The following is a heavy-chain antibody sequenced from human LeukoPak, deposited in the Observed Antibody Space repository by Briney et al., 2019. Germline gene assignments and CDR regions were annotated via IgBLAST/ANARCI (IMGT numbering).Heavy chain of an antibody. CDR2: ISSSSSFI. Sequence: PGGSLRLSCVASGFTFSSYGMNWVRQPPGKGREGVSSISSSSSFIYYADSVKGRFTISRDKAEKSLYLQMNSLRVEDTAVYYCARGTTVTSGGDYWGQGTLVTVSS. D-gene: IGHD4-17*01. V-gene: IGHV3-21*01. CDR1: GFTFSSYG. J-gene: IGHJ4*02. CDR3: ARGTTVTSGGDY.